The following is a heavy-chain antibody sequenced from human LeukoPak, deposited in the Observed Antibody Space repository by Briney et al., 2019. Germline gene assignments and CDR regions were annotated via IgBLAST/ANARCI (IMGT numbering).Heavy chain of an antibody. D-gene: IGHD5-12*01. J-gene: IGHJ4*02. CDR2: IIPIFGTA. CDR1: GYSFTSYW. Sequence: KISCKGSGYSFTSYWIGWVRQAPGQGLEWMGGIIPIFGTAKYAQKFQGRVTITADESTSTAYMELSGLRSEDTAVYYCAKGGRIVATILYYFDYWGQGTLVTVSS. CDR3: AKGGRIVATILYYFDY. V-gene: IGHV1-69*01.